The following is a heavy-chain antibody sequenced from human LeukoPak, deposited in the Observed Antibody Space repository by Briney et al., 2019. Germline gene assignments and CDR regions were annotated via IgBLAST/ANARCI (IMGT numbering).Heavy chain of an antibody. D-gene: IGHD6-19*01. Sequence: PGGSLRLSCAASGFTVSSNYMSWVRQAPGKGLEWVSVIYSGGSTYYADSVKGRFTTSRDNSKNTLYLQMNSLRAEDTAVYYCARAPVAGPFDYWGQGTLVTVSS. CDR2: IYSGGST. CDR1: GFTVSSNY. J-gene: IGHJ4*02. CDR3: ARAPVAGPFDY. V-gene: IGHV3-66*01.